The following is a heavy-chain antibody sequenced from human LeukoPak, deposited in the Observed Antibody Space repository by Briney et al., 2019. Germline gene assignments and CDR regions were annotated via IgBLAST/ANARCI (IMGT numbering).Heavy chain of an antibody. CDR3: ARDRDYGSGSYDY. CDR1: GGSISSYY. D-gene: IGHD3-10*01. CDR2: IYYSGST. Sequence: SETLSLTCTVSGGSISSYYWSWIRQPPGKGLEWIGYIYYSGSTNYNPSLKSRVTISVDTSKNQFSLKLSSVTAADTAVYYCARDRDYGSGSYDYWGQGTLVTVSS. J-gene: IGHJ4*02. V-gene: IGHV4-59*01.